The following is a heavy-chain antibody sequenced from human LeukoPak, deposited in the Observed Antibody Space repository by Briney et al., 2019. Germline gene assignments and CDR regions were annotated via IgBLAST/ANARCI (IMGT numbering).Heavy chain of an antibody. CDR1: GYTFTSYG. J-gene: IGHJ4*02. CDR3: ARDGRYCSSTSCSNDY. V-gene: IGHV1-18*01. CDR2: ISAYNGNT. D-gene: IGHD2-2*01. Sequence: GASVTVSCTASGYTFTSYGISWVRQAPGQGLEWMGWISAYNGNTNYAQKLQGRVTMTTDTSTSTAYMELRSLRSDDTAVYYCARDGRYCSSTSCSNDYWGQGTLVTVSS.